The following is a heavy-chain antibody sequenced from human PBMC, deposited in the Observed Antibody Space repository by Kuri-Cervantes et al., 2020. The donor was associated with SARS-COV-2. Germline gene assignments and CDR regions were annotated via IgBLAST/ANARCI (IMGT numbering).Heavy chain of an antibody. D-gene: IGHD3-16*01. CDR3: ASLLSGGGAHLYFFYMDA. Sequence: GGSLRLSCAASGFTFSSYWMSWVRQAPGKGLEWVANIKQDGSEKYYVDSVKGRFTISRGNAKNSLYLQMNSLRAEDTAVYYCASLLSGGGAHLYFFYMDAWGKGTSVTVSS. J-gene: IGHJ6*03. CDR1: GFTFSSYW. CDR2: IKQDGSEK. V-gene: IGHV3-7*01.